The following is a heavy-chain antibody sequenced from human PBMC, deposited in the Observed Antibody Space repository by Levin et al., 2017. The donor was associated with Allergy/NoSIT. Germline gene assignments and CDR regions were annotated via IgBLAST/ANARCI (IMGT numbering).Heavy chain of an antibody. CDR1: GFTFSSYS. Sequence: GGSLRLSCAASGFTFSSYSMNWVRQAPGKGLEWVSSISSSSSYIYYADSVKGRFTISRDNAKNSLYLQMNSLRAEDTAVYYCARDLDYEHLGELSSRTWGQGTLVTVSS. CDR3: ARDLDYEHLGELSSRT. J-gene: IGHJ5*02. D-gene: IGHD3-16*02. V-gene: IGHV3-21*01. CDR2: ISSSSSYI.